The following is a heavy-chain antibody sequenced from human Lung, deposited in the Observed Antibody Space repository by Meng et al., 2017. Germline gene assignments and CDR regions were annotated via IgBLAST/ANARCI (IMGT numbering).Heavy chain of an antibody. CDR1: GYNFPDYY. Sequence: SVNVSCKPSGYNFPDYYIHWVRRAPGQGLEWMGRINPKSGDTHYAQKFQARVTMTGDTSISTAYMELSGLRSDDTAMYYCARDEDISAAGKLFGDYWGQGTLVTVSS. CDR3: ARDEDISAAGKLFGDY. J-gene: IGHJ4*02. D-gene: IGHD6-25*01. V-gene: IGHV1-2*06. CDR2: INPKSGDT.